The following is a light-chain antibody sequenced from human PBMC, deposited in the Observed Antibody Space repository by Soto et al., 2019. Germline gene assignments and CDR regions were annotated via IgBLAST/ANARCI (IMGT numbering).Light chain of an antibody. CDR1: SSDVGGYNY. CDR3: SSYTSSSTVV. J-gene: IGLJ3*02. CDR2: DVS. Sequence: QSALTQPASVSGSPGQSITISCTGTSSDVGGYNYVSWYQQHPGKAPKLIIYDVSDRPSGVSNRFSGSKSGNTASLTISGLQADDDADYYCSSYTSSSTVVFGGGTKLTVL. V-gene: IGLV2-14*03.